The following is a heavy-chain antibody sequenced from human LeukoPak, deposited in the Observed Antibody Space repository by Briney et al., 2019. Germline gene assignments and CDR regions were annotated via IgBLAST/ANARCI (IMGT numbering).Heavy chain of an antibody. J-gene: IGHJ4*02. CDR3: ASHNKRYSSSWYYFDY. CDR1: GFTFSSYT. Sequence: KPGGSLRLSCAASGFTFSSYTMNWVRQAPGKGLEWVSVIYSGGSTYYADSVKGRFTISRDNSKNTLYLQTNSLRAEDTAVYYCASHNKRYSSSWYYFDYWGQGTLVTVSS. CDR2: IYSGGST. V-gene: IGHV3-53*01. D-gene: IGHD6-13*01.